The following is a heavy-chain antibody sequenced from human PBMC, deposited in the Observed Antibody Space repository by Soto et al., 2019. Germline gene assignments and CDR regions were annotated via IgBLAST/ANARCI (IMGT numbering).Heavy chain of an antibody. D-gene: IGHD2-21*01. Sequence: VQLQESGPGLVRPSQTLSLTCTVSGVSISNSDYYWTWIRQPPGKGLEWIGYVFYSGATFYIPSLKSRLTISIATSKSLFSLTLPPVTAADTAVYYCAREGRFLTPAYWGQGTLVTVSS. CDR1: GVSISNSDYY. J-gene: IGHJ4*02. CDR2: VFYSGAT. CDR3: AREGRFLTPAY. V-gene: IGHV4-30-4*01.